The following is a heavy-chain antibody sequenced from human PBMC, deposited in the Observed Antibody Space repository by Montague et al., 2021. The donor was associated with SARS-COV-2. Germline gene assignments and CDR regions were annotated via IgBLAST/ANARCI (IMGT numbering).Heavy chain of an antibody. CDR3: ARGLEGYSSGWYWDY. CDR2: IYYSGST. CDR1: GGSISSYY. D-gene: IGHD6-19*01. J-gene: IGHJ4*02. V-gene: IGHV4-59*08. Sequence: SKTLSLTCTVSGGSISSYYWSWIRQPPGKGLEWIGYIYYSGSTNYNPSLKSRVTISVDTSKNQFSLKLSSVTAADTAVYYCARGLEGYSSGWYWDYWGQGTLVTVSS.